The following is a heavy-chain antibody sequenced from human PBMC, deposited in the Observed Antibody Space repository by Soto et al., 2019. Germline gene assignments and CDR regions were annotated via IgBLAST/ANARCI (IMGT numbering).Heavy chain of an antibody. CDR1: GYSFTSYW. CDR3: ARQIVGATSAFDI. Sequence: GESLKISCKGSGYSFTSYWTGWVRQMPGKGLEWMGIIYPGDSDTRYSPSFQGQVTISADKSISTAYLQWSSLKASDTAMYYCARQIVGATSAFDIWGQGTMVTISS. CDR2: IYPGDSDT. J-gene: IGHJ3*02. V-gene: IGHV5-51*01. D-gene: IGHD1-26*01.